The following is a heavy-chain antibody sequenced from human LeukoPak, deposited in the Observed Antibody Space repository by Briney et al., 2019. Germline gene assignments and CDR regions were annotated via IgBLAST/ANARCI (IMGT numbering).Heavy chain of an antibody. J-gene: IGHJ4*02. CDR2: IYTSGST. V-gene: IGHV4-61*02. CDR3: ASGPGYYFDY. CDR1: GGSISSGGYY. Sequence: SETLSLTCTVSGGSISSGGYYWSWIRQPPGKGLEWIGRIYTSGSTNYNPSLKSRVTMSVDTSKNQFSLNLSSVTAADTAVYYCASGPGYYFDYWGQGTLVTVSS.